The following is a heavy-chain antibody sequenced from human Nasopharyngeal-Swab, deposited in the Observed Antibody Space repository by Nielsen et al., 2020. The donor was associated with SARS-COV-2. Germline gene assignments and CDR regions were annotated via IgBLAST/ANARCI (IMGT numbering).Heavy chain of an antibody. CDR1: GGSISSGGYY. D-gene: IGHD3-10*01. J-gene: IGHJ6*03. V-gene: IGHV4-31*03. CDR3: ARGRATMVRGARGKPYYMDV. Sequence: SETLSLTCTVSGGSISSGGYYWSWIRQHPGKGLEWIGYIYYSGSTYYNPSLKSRVTISVDTSKNQFSLKLSSVTAADTAVYYCARGRATMVRGARGKPYYMDVWGKGTTVTVSS. CDR2: IYYSGST.